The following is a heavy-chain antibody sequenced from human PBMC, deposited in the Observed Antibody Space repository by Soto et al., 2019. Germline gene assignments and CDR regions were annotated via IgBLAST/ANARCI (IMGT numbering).Heavy chain of an antibody. Sequence: EVQLVESGGGLVQPGGSLRLSCAASGFTFSSYDMHWVRQATGKGLEWVSAIGTAGDTYYPGSVKGRFTIYRENAKNSLYLQMNSLRAGDTAVYYCARGSLVARGRDAFDIWGQGTMVTVSS. V-gene: IGHV3-13*01. D-gene: IGHD3-10*01. CDR2: IGTAGDT. CDR1: GFTFSSYD. CDR3: ARGSLVARGRDAFDI. J-gene: IGHJ3*02.